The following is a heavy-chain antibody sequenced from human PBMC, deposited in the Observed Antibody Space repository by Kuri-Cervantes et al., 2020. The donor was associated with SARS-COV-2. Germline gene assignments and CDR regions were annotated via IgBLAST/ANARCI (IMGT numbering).Heavy chain of an antibody. V-gene: IGHV4-38-2*02. CDR2: IYHSGST. D-gene: IGHD4-17*01. Sequence: SETLSLTCAVSGYSISSGYYWGWIRQPPGKGLEWIGSIYHSGSTYYNPSLKSRVTISVDTSKNQFSLKLSSVTAADTAVYYCARELYGDYLNWFDPWGQGTLVTVSS. CDR1: GYSISSGYY. CDR3: ARELYGDYLNWFDP. J-gene: IGHJ5*02.